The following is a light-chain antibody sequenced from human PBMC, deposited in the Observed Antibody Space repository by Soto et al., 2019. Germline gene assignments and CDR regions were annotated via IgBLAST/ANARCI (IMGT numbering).Light chain of an antibody. J-gene: IGKJ4*01. V-gene: IGKV3-15*01. CDR3: QQYDNWPLT. CDR2: DAS. CDR1: QSVGSN. Sequence: EIVMTQSPATLSVSPGERVTLSCRASQSVGSNLAWYQQKPGLAPRVLIYDASTRATVIPARFSGSGSGTEFTLTISSLQSEYFAVYYCQQYDNWPLTFGGGTKVEIK.